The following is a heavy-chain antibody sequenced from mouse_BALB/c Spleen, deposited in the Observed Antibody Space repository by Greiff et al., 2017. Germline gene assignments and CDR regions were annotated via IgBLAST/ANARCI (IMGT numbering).Heavy chain of an antibody. CDR1: GYSFTSYW. CDR3: ARSYYDYDGAWFAY. Sequence: VKLQESGPQLVRPGASVKISCKASGYSFTSYWMHWVKQRPGQGLEWIGMIDPSDSETRLNQKFKDKATLTGDKSSSTAYLQLSSPTSEDSAVYYCARSYYDYDGAWFAYWGQGTLVTVSA. V-gene: IGHV1S126*01. CDR2: IDPSDSET. D-gene: IGHD2-4*01. J-gene: IGHJ3*01.